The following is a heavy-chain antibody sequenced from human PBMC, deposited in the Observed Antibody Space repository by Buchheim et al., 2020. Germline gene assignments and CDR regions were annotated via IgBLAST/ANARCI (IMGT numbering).Heavy chain of an antibody. D-gene: IGHD2-21*02. V-gene: IGHV3-30-3*02. CDR1: GFTFSSLA. CDR2: ISSEGSIK. Sequence: QVQLEESGGGVVQPGASLRLSCAASGFTFSSLAMHWVRQAPGKGLEWVAVISSEGSIKYYADSVKGRFTISRDNYENTVDLQMNSLRAEDTAVYYCAKKGYVGDASDALDVWGQGT. CDR3: AKKGYVGDASDALDV. J-gene: IGHJ3*01.